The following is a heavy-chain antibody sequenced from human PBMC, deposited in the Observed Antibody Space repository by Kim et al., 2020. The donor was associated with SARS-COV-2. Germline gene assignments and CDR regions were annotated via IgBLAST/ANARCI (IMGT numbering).Heavy chain of an antibody. Sequence: SETLSLTCTVSGDSISSSGYYWGWIRQPPGKGLEWIGNMYYSGGTHYNPSLKSRVTISGDTSKNQFFLTLTSGAAADTAMYYCAGDTSGLDYWGQGSLGT. J-gene: IGHJ4*02. CDR3: AGDTSGLDY. CDR2: MYYSGGT. D-gene: IGHD5-12*01. CDR1: GDSISSSGYY. V-gene: IGHV4-39*02.